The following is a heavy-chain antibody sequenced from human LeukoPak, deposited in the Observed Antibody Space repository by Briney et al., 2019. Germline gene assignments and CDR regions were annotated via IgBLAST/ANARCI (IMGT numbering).Heavy chain of an antibody. CDR3: ARRKIAAARTTPNNWFDP. CDR1: GYTFTSYD. J-gene: IGHJ5*02. D-gene: IGHD6-13*01. CDR2: MNPNSGNT. V-gene: IGHV1-8*01. Sequence: ASVKVSCKASGYTFTSYDINWVRQATGQGLEWMGWMNPNSGNTGYAQKFQGRVTMTRNTSIGTAYMELSSLRSEDTAVYYCARRKIAAARTTPNNWFDPWGQGTLVTVSS.